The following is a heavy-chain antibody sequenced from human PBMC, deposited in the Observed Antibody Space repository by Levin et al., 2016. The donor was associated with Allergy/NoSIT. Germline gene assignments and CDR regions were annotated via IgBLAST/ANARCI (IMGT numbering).Heavy chain of an antibody. D-gene: IGHD5-24*01. CDR2: IRHDGGEK. CDR3: TRMRRDGYKDS. V-gene: IGHV3-7*04. J-gene: IGHJ5*01. CDR1: GFTFSDYW. Sequence: GESLKISCAASGFTFSDYWMSWVRQAPGKGLEWVASIRHDGGEKYYVDSVKGRFTISRDNAKNSLFLQMNSLRAEDTADYYCTRMRRDGYKDSWGQGALITVSS.